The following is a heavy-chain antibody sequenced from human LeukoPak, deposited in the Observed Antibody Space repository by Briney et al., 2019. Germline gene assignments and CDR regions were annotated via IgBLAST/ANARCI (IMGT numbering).Heavy chain of an antibody. CDR2: ISWNSGSI. D-gene: IGHD1-26*01. Sequence: PGRSLRLSCAASGFTFDDYAMHWVRQAPGKGLEWVSGISWNSGSIGYADSVKGRFTISRDNAKNSLYLQMNSLRAKDTAVYYCAKSQREACCYGMDVWGQGTTVTVS. CDR1: GFTFDDYA. J-gene: IGHJ6*02. CDR3: AKSQREACCYGMDV. V-gene: IGHV3-9*01.